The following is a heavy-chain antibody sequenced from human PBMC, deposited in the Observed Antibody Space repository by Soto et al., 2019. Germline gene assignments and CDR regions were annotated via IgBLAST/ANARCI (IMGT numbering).Heavy chain of an antibody. V-gene: IGHV1-18*01. CDR3: ARAYGPLYFDY. CDR1: GYTFTTYG. Sequence: ASVKVSCKASGYTFTTYGLSWLRQAPGQGLEWMGWISPYNGNTKYGQKLQGRVTMTTDTSTNTAYMELTSLRSDYTAVYDCARAYGPLYFDYWGQGTLVTVSS. CDR2: ISPYNGNT. D-gene: IGHD3-10*01. J-gene: IGHJ4*02.